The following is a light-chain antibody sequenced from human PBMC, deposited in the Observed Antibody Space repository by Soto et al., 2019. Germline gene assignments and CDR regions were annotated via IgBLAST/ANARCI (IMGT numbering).Light chain of an antibody. CDR3: CSYAGSVV. Sequence: QSALTQPASVSGSPGQSINISCTGTSSDVGSYNLVSWYQQHPGKAPKLMIYEGSKRPSGVSNRFSGSKSGNTASLTISGLQAEDEAEYYCCSYAGSVVFGGGTKLTVL. J-gene: IGLJ2*01. CDR2: EGS. CDR1: SSDVGSYNL. V-gene: IGLV2-23*01.